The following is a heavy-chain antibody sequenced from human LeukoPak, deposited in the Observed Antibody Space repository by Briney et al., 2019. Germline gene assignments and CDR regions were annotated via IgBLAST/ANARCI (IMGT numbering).Heavy chain of an antibody. J-gene: IGHJ4*02. Sequence: RGESLKISCKGSGYSFTSYWIGWVRQMPGKGLEWMGIIYPGDSDTRYSLSFQGQVTISADKSISTAYLQWSSLKASDTAMYYCARLGSYDYVWGSYRKENYFDYWGQGTLVTVSS. V-gene: IGHV5-51*01. D-gene: IGHD3-16*02. CDR1: GYSFTSYW. CDR3: ARLGSYDYVWGSYRKENYFDY. CDR2: IYPGDSDT.